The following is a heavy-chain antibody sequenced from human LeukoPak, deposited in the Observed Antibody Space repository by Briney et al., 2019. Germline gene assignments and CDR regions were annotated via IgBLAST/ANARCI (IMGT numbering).Heavy chain of an antibody. Sequence: SQTLSLTCTVSGGSISSGDYYWRWIRQPPGKGLEWIGYIYYSGSTYYNPSLKSRVTISVDTSKNQFSLKLSSVTAADTAVYYCARGGSEQWLVYDFVYWGQGTLVTVSS. J-gene: IGHJ4*02. CDR3: ARGGSEQWLVYDFVY. D-gene: IGHD6-19*01. CDR1: GGSISSGDYY. V-gene: IGHV4-30-4*08. CDR2: IYYSGST.